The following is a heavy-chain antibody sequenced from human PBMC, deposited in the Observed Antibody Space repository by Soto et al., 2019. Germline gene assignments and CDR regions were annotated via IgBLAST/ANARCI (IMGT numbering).Heavy chain of an antibody. V-gene: IGHV3-11*01. CDR2: ISSSGTGI. CDR3: ARAYSDAFDI. J-gene: IGHJ3*02. D-gene: IGHD2-15*01. Sequence: AVGSLRLSCAASGFTFSDYYMTWIRQAPGKGLEWVSYISSSGTGIYYADSMKGRFTISRDNAKKSLYLQMSSLRAEDTAVYYCARAYSDAFDIWGQGTMVTVSS. CDR1: GFTFSDYY.